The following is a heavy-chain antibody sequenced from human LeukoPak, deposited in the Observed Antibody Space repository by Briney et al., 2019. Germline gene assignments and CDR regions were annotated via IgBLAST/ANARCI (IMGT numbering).Heavy chain of an antibody. D-gene: IGHD6-19*01. V-gene: IGHV1-18*04. J-gene: IGHJ4*02. CDR2: ISAYNGDK. Sequence: ASVRVSCKASGFTFTNYGIAWVRQAPGQGLEWMGWISAYNGDKKYVQNFQGRLSMTTDSSVSTAYMELRNLRSDDTAVYYCTRDFSNTSGFKVVVDFWGQGTLVTVSS. CDR3: TRDFSNTSGFKVVVDF. CDR1: GFTFTNYG.